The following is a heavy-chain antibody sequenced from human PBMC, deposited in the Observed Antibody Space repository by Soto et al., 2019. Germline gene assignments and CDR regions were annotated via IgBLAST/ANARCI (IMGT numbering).Heavy chain of an antibody. CDR1: GSIVSNYG. CDR3: ATGGGALDV. Sequence: QVQLVQSGAEGKKPGATVKVSCKASGSIVSNYGINWVRQAPGQGLECMGCISGYSGNAHYSQKFQDRFTMTTDTSTTTAYMELRSLKSDDTALDYCATGGGALDVWGQGTMVTVSS. V-gene: IGHV1-18*01. J-gene: IGHJ3*01. CDR2: ISGYSGNA.